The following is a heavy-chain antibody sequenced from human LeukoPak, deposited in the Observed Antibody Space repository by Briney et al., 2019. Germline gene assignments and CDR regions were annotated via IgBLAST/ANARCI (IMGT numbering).Heavy chain of an antibody. CDR3: AREGLWVGLDSGKTRQAYWES. CDR2: IKEDGSEK. Sequence: PGGSLRLSCAASGFTFSNYWMSWVRQAPGKGLKWVANIKEDGSEKYYADSVKGRFTISRDNAKNSLNLQMNSLRDEDTALYYCAREGLWVGLDSGKTRQAYWESWGQGTMVTVSS. CDR1: GFTFSNYW. D-gene: IGHD2-21*01. J-gene: IGHJ3*01. V-gene: IGHV3-7*04.